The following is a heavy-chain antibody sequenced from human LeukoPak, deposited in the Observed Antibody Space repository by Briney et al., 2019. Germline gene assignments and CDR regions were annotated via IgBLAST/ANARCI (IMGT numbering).Heavy chain of an antibody. Sequence: PGGSLRLSCAASGFTCSSYGMHWVRQAPGKGLEWVAFIRYDGSIKYYVDSVKGRFTISRDNSKNTLYLQMNNLRAEDTSVYYCARGGYYNILTGYRSRFLGFDYWGQGTLVTVSS. CDR1: GFTCSSYG. CDR2: IRYDGSIK. CDR3: ARGGYYNILTGYRSRFLGFDY. J-gene: IGHJ4*02. V-gene: IGHV3-30*02. D-gene: IGHD3-9*01.